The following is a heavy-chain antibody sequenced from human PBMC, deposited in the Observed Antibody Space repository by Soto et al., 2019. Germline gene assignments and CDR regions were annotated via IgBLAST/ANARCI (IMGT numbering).Heavy chain of an antibody. J-gene: IGHJ4*02. CDR3: ARGTQWDS. V-gene: IGHV4-59*01. CDR1: GGSFSGYY. CDR2: VYYSGSS. Sequence: PSETLSLTCAVYGGSFSGYYWTWIRQPPGKGLEWIGYVYYSGSSNYNPSLKSRVAISVDMSKNQFSLKVSSVTAADTAMYYCARGTQWDSWGQGTLVTGSS. D-gene: IGHD6-19*01.